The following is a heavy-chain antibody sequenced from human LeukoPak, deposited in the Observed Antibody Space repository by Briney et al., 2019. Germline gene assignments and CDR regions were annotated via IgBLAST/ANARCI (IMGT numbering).Heavy chain of an antibody. J-gene: IGHJ4*02. CDR2: IYYSGST. CDR1: GGSISSYY. D-gene: IGHD6-19*01. Sequence: SETLSLTCTVSGGSISSYYWSWIRQPPGKGLEWIGYIYYSGSTNYNPSLKSRVTISVDTSKNQFSLKLSSVTAADTAVYYCARSRYSSGWYGYWGQGTLVTVSS. CDR3: ARSRYSSGWYGY. V-gene: IGHV4-59*12.